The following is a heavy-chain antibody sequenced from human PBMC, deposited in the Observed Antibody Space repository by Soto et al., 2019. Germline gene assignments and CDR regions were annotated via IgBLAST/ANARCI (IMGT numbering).Heavy chain of an antibody. CDR3: AKDARADIVLVPAALRANYGMDV. CDR2: ISGSGGST. Sequence: GGSLRLSCAASGFTFSSYAMSWVRQAPGKGLEWVSAISGSGGSTYYADSVKGRFTISRDNSKNTLYLQMNSLRAEDTAVYYCAKDARADIVLVPAALRANYGMDVWGQGTTVTVSS. J-gene: IGHJ6*02. V-gene: IGHV3-23*01. CDR1: GFTFSSYA. D-gene: IGHD2-2*01.